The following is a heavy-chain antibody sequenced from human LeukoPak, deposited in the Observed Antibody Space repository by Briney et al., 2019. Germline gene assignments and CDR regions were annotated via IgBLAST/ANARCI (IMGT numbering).Heavy chain of an antibody. Sequence: ASVKVSCKASGYTFTSYGISWVRQAPGQGLEWMGWISAYNGNTNYAQKLQGRVTMTTDTSTSTAYMELRSLRSDDTAVYYCARDPTLSGSCYGVFDYWGQGTLVTVSS. J-gene: IGHJ4*02. D-gene: IGHD1-26*01. V-gene: IGHV1-18*01. CDR1: GYTFTSYG. CDR2: ISAYNGNT. CDR3: ARDPTLSGSCYGVFDY.